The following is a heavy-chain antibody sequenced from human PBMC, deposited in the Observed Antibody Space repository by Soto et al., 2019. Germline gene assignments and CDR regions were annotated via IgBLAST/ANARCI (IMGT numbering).Heavy chain of an antibody. J-gene: IGHJ4*02. CDR2: ISYNGRT. CDR3: ARDPCGSDCYSGLDY. Sequence: SETLSLTCNVSAGSITGDSYYWTWIRQPPGKGLEWLGYISYNGRTNYNPSLKSRVTISVDTSRKQFFLRLTSVTAADTAIYYCARDPCGSDCYSGLDYWGQGSLVTVSS. V-gene: IGHV4-61*01. CDR1: AGSITGDSYY. D-gene: IGHD2-21*02.